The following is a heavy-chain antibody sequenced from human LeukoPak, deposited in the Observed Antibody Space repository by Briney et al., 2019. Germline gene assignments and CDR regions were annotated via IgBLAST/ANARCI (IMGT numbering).Heavy chain of an antibody. CDR3: ARGPRGDSYAWGY. J-gene: IGHJ4*02. V-gene: IGHV3-7*05. D-gene: IGHD5-18*01. CDR2: IKQDGSEK. Sequence: PGGSLRLSCAASGFTFSDYWMSWVRQAPGKGLEWVANIKQDGSEKYYVDSVKGRFTISRDNAKNSLYLQMNSLRAEDTAVYYCARGPRGDSYAWGYWGQGTLVTVSS. CDR1: GFTFSDYW.